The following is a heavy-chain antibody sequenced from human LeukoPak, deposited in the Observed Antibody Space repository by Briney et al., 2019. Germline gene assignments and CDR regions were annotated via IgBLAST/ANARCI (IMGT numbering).Heavy chain of an antibody. V-gene: IGHV4-38-2*02. CDR3: ARKYYYDSSGYLDNWFDP. CDR1: GYSISSAYY. J-gene: IGHJ5*02. Sequence: SETLSLTCSVSGYSISSAYYWGWIRQPPGKGLEWIGTMYHSGSTNYNPSLKSRVTISVDTSKNQFSLKLSSVTAADTAVYYCARKYYYDSSGYLDNWFDPWGQGTLVTVSS. D-gene: IGHD3-22*01. CDR2: MYHSGST.